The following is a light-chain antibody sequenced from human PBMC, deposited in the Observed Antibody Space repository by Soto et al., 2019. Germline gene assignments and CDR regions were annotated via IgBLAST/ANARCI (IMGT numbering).Light chain of an antibody. CDR1: SSDVGGYNY. CDR2: DVS. J-gene: IGLJ1*01. CDR3: SSYTSSTLYV. V-gene: IGLV2-14*01. Sequence: QSVLTQAASLSGSPGQSITISCTGTSSDVGGYNYVSWYQQHPGKAPKLMIYDVSNRPSGVSNRFSGSKSGNTASLTISGLQAEDEADYYCSSYTSSTLYVFGTGTKVTVL.